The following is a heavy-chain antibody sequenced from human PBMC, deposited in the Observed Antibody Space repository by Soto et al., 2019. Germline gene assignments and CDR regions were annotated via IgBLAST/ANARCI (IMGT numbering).Heavy chain of an antibody. J-gene: IGHJ4*02. CDR2: IIPILGIA. V-gene: IGHV1-69*08. D-gene: IGHD3-22*01. CDR1: GGTFSSYT. Sequence: QVQLVQSGAEVKKPGSSVKVSCKASGGTFSSYTISWVRQAPGQGLEWMGRIIPILGIANYAQKFQGRVTITADKSTSTAYMVLSGLRSEDPAVYYCARDTDYDSSGLALDYWGQGTLVTVSS. CDR3: ARDTDYDSSGLALDY.